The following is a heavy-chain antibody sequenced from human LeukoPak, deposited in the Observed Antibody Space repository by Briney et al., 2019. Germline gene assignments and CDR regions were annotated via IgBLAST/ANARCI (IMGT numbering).Heavy chain of an antibody. J-gene: IGHJ4*02. CDR2: ISSSSSYI. CDR3: ARDESGYDYSLFDY. V-gene: IGHV3-21*01. Sequence: GGSLRLSCAASGFTFSSYSMNWVRQAPGKGLEWVSSISSSSSYIYYADSVKGRFTISRGNAKNSLYLQMNSLRAEDTAVYYCARDESGYDYSLFDYWGQGTVVSVSS. CDR1: GFTFSSYS. D-gene: IGHD5-12*01.